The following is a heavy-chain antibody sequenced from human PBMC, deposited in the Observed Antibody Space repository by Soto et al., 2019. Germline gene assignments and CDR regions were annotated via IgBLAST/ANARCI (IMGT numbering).Heavy chain of an antibody. CDR3: ARMGRGGGWFDP. Sequence: SGPTLVNPTQTLTLTCTFSGFSLNSSGMRVSWIRQPPGKALEWLARIDWDDDKFYSTSLKTRLTISKDTSKNLVVLTMTNMDPVDTATYYCARMGRGGGWFDPWGQGTLVTVSS. CDR2: IDWDDDK. CDR1: GFSLNSSGMR. D-gene: IGHD5-12*01. J-gene: IGHJ5*02. V-gene: IGHV2-70*04.